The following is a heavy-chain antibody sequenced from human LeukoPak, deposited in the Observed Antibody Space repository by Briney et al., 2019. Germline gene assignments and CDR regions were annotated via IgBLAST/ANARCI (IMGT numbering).Heavy chain of an antibody. D-gene: IGHD6-19*01. CDR3: ARDSSGWYYFDY. V-gene: IGHV3-48*04. Sequence: PGGSLRLSCAASGFTFSSYTMNWVRQAPGKGLEWVSYISSDSSTIYYADSVKGRFTISRDNAKNSLYLQMNSLRAEDTAVYYCARDSSGWYYFDYWGQGTLVTVSS. J-gene: IGHJ4*02. CDR1: GFTFSSYT. CDR2: ISSDSSTI.